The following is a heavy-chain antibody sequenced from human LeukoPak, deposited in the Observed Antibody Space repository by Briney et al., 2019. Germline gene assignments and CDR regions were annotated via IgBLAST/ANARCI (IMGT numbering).Heavy chain of an antibody. Sequence: IPGGSLRLSCAASGFTFSSYSMNWVRQAPGKGLEWVSSISSSSSYIYYADSVKGRFTISRDNAKNSLYLQMNSLRAEDTAVYYCATIASVAGTGWSQGTMVTVSS. V-gene: IGHV3-21*01. CDR1: GFTFSSYS. D-gene: IGHD6-19*01. J-gene: IGHJ3*01. CDR3: ATIASVAGTG. CDR2: ISSSSSYI.